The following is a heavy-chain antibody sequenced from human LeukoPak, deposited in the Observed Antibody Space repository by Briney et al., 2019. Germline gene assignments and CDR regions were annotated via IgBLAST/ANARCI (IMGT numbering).Heavy chain of an antibody. Sequence: GRSLRLSCAASGFSFTTYVMHWVRQAPGKGLMWVSRIGHDGTVTSYADSVKGRFTISRDNAKNTLFLQMNSLRAEDTAIYYCGRDINMNFFDVWGRGALVTVSS. J-gene: IGHJ2*01. D-gene: IGHD3/OR15-3a*01. CDR2: IGHDGTVT. CDR1: GFSFTTYV. CDR3: GRDINMNFFDV. V-gene: IGHV3-74*01.